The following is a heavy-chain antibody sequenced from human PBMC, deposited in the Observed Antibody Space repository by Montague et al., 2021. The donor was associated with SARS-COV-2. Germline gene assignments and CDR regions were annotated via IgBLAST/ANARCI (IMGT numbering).Heavy chain of an antibody. CDR2: IYWNGGTT. Sequence: SLRLSCAASGFTFDDYGMSWVRQAPGKGLEWVSNIYWNGGTTSYADSVKGRFTISRDNAKNSLYLQMNSLRAEDTALYYCARDHAYSTGSIDNWGQGTLVTVSS. D-gene: IGHD6-19*01. V-gene: IGHV3-20*04. CDR1: GFTFDDYG. CDR3: ARDHAYSTGSIDN. J-gene: IGHJ4*02.